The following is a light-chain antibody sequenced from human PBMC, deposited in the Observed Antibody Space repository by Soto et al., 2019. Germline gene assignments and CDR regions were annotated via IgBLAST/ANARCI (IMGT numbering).Light chain of an antibody. CDR3: RQYGSSPRLT. V-gene: IGKV3-20*01. CDR2: GAS. J-gene: IGKJ4*01. CDR1: QSVSSSY. Sequence: ETVLTQSPGTLSLSPGERATLSCRASQSVSSSYLAWYQQKPGQAPRLLIYGASSRATGIPDRCSGSGSWTDFSLPISRLEPEDFAVYYCRQYGSSPRLTFGGGTKVEIK.